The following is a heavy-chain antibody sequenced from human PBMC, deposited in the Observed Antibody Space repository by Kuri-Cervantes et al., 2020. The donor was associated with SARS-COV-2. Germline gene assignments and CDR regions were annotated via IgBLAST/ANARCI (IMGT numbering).Heavy chain of an antibody. D-gene: IGHD3-3*01. CDR2: INHSGST. V-gene: IGHV4-34*01. CDR1: GFSFGDYS. Sequence: GSLRLSCAASGFSFGDYSMSWVRQAPGKGLECIGEINHSGSTNYNPSLKSRVTVSVDTSKNQFSLKLSSVTAADTAVYYCARLSIFGVVTFDYWGQGTLVTVSS. CDR3: ARLSIFGVVTFDY. J-gene: IGHJ4*02.